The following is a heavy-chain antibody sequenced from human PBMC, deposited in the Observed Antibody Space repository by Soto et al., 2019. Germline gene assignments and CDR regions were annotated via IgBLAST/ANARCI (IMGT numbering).Heavy chain of an antibody. CDR2: ISASGTKT. Sequence: GGSLRLSCATSGFAFSRYAMSWVRQTPGKGPEWVSTISASGTKTFAADSVKGRFTISRDNSNNTVFLQMSSLRGDDTAFYYCAKDIGGATTWGQGTLVTV. CDR1: GFAFSRYA. D-gene: IGHD1-26*01. V-gene: IGHV3-23*01. J-gene: IGHJ5*02. CDR3: AKDIGGATT.